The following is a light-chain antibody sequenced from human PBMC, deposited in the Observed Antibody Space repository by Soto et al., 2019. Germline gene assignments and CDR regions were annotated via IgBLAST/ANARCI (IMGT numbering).Light chain of an antibody. V-gene: IGLV7-46*01. CDR3: LLCYSEIRL. CDR2: DTS. CDR1: TGPVTSSHY. Sequence: QAVVTQEPPLTVSPGGTVTLTCGSSTGPVTSSHYPYWFQQKPGQAPRTLIFDTSNKLSWTPARFSCSLLGGKAALSLTGAQPEDEAEYYCLLCYSEIRLFGGGTKVTVL. J-gene: IGLJ2*01.